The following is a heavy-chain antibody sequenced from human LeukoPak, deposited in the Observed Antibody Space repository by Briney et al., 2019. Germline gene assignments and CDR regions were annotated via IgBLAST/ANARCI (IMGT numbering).Heavy chain of an antibody. V-gene: IGHV4-30-2*01. CDR3: AGDSSSSWYYFDY. J-gene: IGHJ4*02. CDR2: IYHSGST. D-gene: IGHD6-13*01. Sequence: NPSETLSLTCAVSGGSISSGGYSWSWIRQPPGKGLEWIGYIYHSGSTYYNPSLKSRVTISVDRSKNQFSLKLSSVTAADTAVYYCAGDSSSSWYYFDYWGQGTLVTVSS. CDR1: GGSISSGGYS.